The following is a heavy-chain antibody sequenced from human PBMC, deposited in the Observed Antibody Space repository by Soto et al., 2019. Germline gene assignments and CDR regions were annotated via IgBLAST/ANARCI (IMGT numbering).Heavy chain of an antibody. CDR1: GFPFRSYG. CDR2: IWNDGSHA. Sequence: GGSLRLSCEGPGFPFRSYGIQWVRQAPGKGLEWLGLIWNDGSHAYYADSVKGRFTISRDNSKNTVYLQVSNLRAEDTAVYFCARDQTDSGGYSDSWGQGTLVTVSS. CDR3: ARDQTDSGGYSDS. J-gene: IGHJ4*02. V-gene: IGHV3-33*01. D-gene: IGHD2-15*01.